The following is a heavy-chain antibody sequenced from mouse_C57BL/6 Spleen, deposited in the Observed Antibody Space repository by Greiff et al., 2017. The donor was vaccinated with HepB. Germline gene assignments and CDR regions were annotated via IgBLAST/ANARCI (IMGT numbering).Heavy chain of an antibody. CDR1: GFTFSSYG. CDR2: ISSGGSYT. Sequence: EVKLQESGGDLVKPGGSLKLSCAASGFTFSSYGMSWVRQTPDKRLEWVATISSGGSYTYYPDSVKGRFTISRDNAKNTLYLQMSSLKSEDTAMYYCASPSDYWGQGTSVTVSS. J-gene: IGHJ4*01. V-gene: IGHV5-6*01. CDR3: ASPSDY.